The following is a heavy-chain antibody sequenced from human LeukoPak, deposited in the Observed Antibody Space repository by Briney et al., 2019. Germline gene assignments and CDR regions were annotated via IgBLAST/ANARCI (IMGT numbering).Heavy chain of an antibody. CDR2: ISGSGGST. D-gene: IGHD3-22*01. V-gene: IGHV3-23*01. CDR1: GYTFSSYA. Sequence: GGSLRLSCAASGYTFSSYAMNWVRQAPGKGLEWVSAISGSGGSTYYADSVKGRFTISRDNAKNSLYLQMNSLRDEDTAVYYCARTSDDLTLDYYDSSGYYGYWGQGTLVTVSS. J-gene: IGHJ4*02. CDR3: ARTSDDLTLDYYDSSGYYGY.